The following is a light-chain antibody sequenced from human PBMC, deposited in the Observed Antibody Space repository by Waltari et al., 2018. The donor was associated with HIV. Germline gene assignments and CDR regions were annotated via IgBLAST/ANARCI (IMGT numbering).Light chain of an antibody. J-gene: IGLJ3*02. V-gene: IGLV6-57*03. CDR1: SGSIATNY. CDR2: KDN. CDR3: QSCDTDNHHMV. Sequence: NFMLTQPHSVPESPGKTVTISCTRTSGSIATNYVQWYQQRPGRAPTTVFYKDNHRPPGVPDRFCGSIASSSNSASLAISGLRTEDEADYYCQSCDTDNHHMVFGGGTKLTVL.